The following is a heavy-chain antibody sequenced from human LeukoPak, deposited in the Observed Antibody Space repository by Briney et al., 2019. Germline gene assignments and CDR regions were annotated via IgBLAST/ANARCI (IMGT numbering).Heavy chain of an antibody. D-gene: IGHD4-17*01. Sequence: QTGGSLRLSCAASGFIFISYGMHWVRQAPGKGREWVGVISDDGRKKNYADSVKGRFTISRDNSKDTLYLQMNSLRDEDTAVYYCAKRPSDYGDYVTYFDYWGQGTLVTVSS. J-gene: IGHJ4*02. CDR1: GFIFISYG. CDR2: ISDDGRKK. V-gene: IGHV3-30*18. CDR3: AKRPSDYGDYVTYFDY.